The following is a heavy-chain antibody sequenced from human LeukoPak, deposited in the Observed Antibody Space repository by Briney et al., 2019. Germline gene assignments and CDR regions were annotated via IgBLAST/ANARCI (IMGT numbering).Heavy chain of an antibody. Sequence: SETLSLTCTVSGGSVSSGSYYWSWIRQPPGKGLEWIGYIYYSGSTYYNPSLKSRVTISVDTSKNQFSLKLSSVTAADTAVYYCARVYGGNSGYYFDYWGQGTLVTVSS. CDR3: ARVYGGNSGYYFDY. D-gene: IGHD4-23*01. V-gene: IGHV4-61*01. CDR1: GGSVSSGSYY. J-gene: IGHJ4*02. CDR2: IYYSGST.